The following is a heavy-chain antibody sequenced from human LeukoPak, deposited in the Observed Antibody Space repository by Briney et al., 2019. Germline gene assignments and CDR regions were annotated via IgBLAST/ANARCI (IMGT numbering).Heavy chain of an antibody. J-gene: IGHJ5*02. CDR1: YW. CDR2: IYPGDSDT. Sequence: YWSWIRQPPGKGLEWMGIIYPGDSDTRYSPSFQGQVTISADKSISTAYLRWSSLKASDTAMYYCARTGDDDGTKFDPWGQGTLVTVSS. D-gene: IGHD1-1*01. V-gene: IGHV5-51*01. CDR3: ARTGDDDGTKFDP.